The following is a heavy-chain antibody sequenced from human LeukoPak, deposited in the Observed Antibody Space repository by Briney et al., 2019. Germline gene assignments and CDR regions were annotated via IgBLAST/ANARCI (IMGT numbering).Heavy chain of an antibody. CDR2: MNPNSGNT. V-gene: IGHV1-8*01. CDR3: ARGGPGWDSSSWYNY. J-gene: IGHJ4*02. CDR1: GYTFTSYD. Sequence: ASVKVSCKASGYTFTSYDINWVRQATGQGLEWMGWMNPNSGNTGYAQKFQGRVTMTTDTSTSTAYMELRSLRSDDTAVYYCARGGPGWDSSSWYNYWGQGTLVTVSS. D-gene: IGHD6-13*01.